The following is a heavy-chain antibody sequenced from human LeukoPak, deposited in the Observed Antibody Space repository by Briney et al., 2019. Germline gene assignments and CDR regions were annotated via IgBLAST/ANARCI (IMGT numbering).Heavy chain of an antibody. V-gene: IGHV3-23*01. CDR3: ARYCGGSNCYSGFDY. Sequence: GGSLRLSCAASGFTFSTYPISWVRQAPGRGLEWVSAISGGGSNTYYADPVKGRFTISRDNSKNTLYLQMNGLRAEDTAIYYCARYCGGSNCYSGFDYWGQGTLVTVSS. CDR2: ISGGGSNT. CDR1: GFTFSTYP. J-gene: IGHJ4*02. D-gene: IGHD2-15*01.